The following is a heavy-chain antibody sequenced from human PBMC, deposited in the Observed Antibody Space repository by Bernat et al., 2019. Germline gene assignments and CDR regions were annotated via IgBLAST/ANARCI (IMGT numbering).Heavy chain of an antibody. V-gene: IGHV3-33*01. D-gene: IGHD6-13*01. Sequence: VQLVESGGGVVQPGRSLRLSCAASGFTFSSYGMHWVRQAPGKGLEWVAVIWYDGSNKYYADSVKGRFTISRDNSKNTLYLQMNSLRAEDTAVYYCARSYSSSWYFSGWFDPWGQGTLVTVSS. CDR3: ARSYSSSWYFSGWFDP. CDR2: IWYDGSNK. CDR1: GFTFSSYG. J-gene: IGHJ5*02.